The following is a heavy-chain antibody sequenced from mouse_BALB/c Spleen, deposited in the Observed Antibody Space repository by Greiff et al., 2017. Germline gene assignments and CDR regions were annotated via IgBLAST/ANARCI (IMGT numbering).Heavy chain of an antibody. J-gene: IGHJ2*01. CDR1: GYSITSDYA. D-gene: IGHD1-1*01. CDR2: ISNSGST. CDR3: ARKDYGYVAY. V-gene: IGHV3-2*02. Sequence: EVKLMESGPGLVKPSQSLSLTCTVTGYSITSDYAWNWIRQFPGNKLEWMGYISNSGSTSYNLSLKSRISIIRDTSKNQFFLQLNSVTTEDTATYYCARKDYGYVAYWGQGTTLTVSS.